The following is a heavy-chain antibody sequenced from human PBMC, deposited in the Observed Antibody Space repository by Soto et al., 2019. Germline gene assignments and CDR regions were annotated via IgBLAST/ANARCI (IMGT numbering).Heavy chain of an antibody. D-gene: IGHD3-3*01. Sequence: ETLSLTCTVTGGAISGDYWTWIRHSAGGGLEWIGRIYSSGSTNYNPSLKSRVTISLDTSMNHFSLRLSSVTAADTAVYYCARGQRFSDWFDPWGQGTLVTVS. V-gene: IGHV4-4*07. J-gene: IGHJ5*02. CDR3: ARGQRFSDWFDP. CDR1: GGAISGDY. CDR2: IYSSGST.